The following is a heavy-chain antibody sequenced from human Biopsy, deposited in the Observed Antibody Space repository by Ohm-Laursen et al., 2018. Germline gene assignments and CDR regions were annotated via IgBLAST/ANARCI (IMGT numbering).Heavy chain of an antibody. CDR1: GGTLTNYA. Sequence: SSVKVSRKASGGTLTNYAISWARQAPGQGLEWMGGIIPIFGTANYAQKFQGRVTITADKSPGTAYMDLSSLRSEDTAVYYCARDTKWLASGPIDYWGQGALVTVSS. D-gene: IGHD3-22*01. CDR2: IIPIFGTA. CDR3: ARDTKWLASGPIDY. V-gene: IGHV1-69*06. J-gene: IGHJ4*02.